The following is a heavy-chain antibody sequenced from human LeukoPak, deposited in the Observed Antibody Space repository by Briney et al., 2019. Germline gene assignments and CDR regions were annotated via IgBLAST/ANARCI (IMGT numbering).Heavy chain of an antibody. Sequence: GASVKVSCKASGYTFTGYYMHWVRRAPGQGLEWMGWINPNSGGTNYAQKFQGRVTMTRDTSISTAYMELSRLRSDDTAVYYCARAYRGIAVAAFDYWGQGTLVTVSS. J-gene: IGHJ4*02. D-gene: IGHD6-19*01. CDR1: GYTFTGYY. V-gene: IGHV1-2*02. CDR3: ARAYRGIAVAAFDY. CDR2: INPNSGGT.